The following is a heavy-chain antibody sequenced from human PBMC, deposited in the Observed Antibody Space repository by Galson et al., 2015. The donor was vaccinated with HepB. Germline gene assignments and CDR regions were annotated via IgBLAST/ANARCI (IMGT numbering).Heavy chain of an antibody. D-gene: IGHD3-22*01. J-gene: IGHJ5*02. CDR2: ISSTGTYT. Sequence: SLRLSCAASGFTFSSYTMNWVRQAPGKGLQWLSSISSTGTYTYYTDLVKGRLTISRDNAKNSSYLQMTSLGAEDTAVYYCTRDLYYYDGSGYYPRWFDPWGQGTLVTVSS. CDR3: TRDLYYYDGSGYYPRWFDP. V-gene: IGHV3-21*01. CDR1: GFTFSSYT.